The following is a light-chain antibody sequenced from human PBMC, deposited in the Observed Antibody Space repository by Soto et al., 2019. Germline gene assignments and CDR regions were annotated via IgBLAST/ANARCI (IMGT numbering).Light chain of an antibody. CDR3: SSYTSSSTYV. J-gene: IGLJ1*01. CDR2: EVS. V-gene: IGLV2-14*01. Sequence: SALTQPASVSGSPGQSITISCTGTSSDVGAYKYVSWYQQHPGKVPKLMIYEVSNRPSGVSNRFSGSKSGNTASLTISGLQAEDEADYYCSSYTSSSTYVFGTGTKVTVL. CDR1: SSDVGAYKY.